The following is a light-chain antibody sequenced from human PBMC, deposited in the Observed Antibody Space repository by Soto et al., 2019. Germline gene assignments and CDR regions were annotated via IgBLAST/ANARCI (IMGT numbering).Light chain of an antibody. V-gene: IGKV1-39*01. CDR3: QQSYSTPRT. Sequence: DIQMTQSPSTLSASVGDRLTITCRASQSISSWVAWYQQKPGKAPKLLIYDASSLESGVPSRFSGSGSGTDFTLTISSLQPEDFATYYCQQSYSTPRTFGQGTKVDIK. CDR2: DAS. J-gene: IGKJ1*01. CDR1: QSISSW.